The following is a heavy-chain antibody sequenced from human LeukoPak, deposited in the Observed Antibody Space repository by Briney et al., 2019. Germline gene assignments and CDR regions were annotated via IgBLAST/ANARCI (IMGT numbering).Heavy chain of an antibody. CDR3: ARVLSGSWDWFDP. CDR1: GFTFSSYG. J-gene: IGHJ5*02. CDR2: INTDGSRI. D-gene: IGHD3-22*01. V-gene: IGHV3-74*01. Sequence: GGSLRLSCAASGFTFSSYGMHWVRQAPGKGLVWVSRINTDGSRITYADSVKGRFTISRDNAMNTVYLQMNSLRAEDTAVYYCARVLSGSWDWFDPWGQGTLVTVSS.